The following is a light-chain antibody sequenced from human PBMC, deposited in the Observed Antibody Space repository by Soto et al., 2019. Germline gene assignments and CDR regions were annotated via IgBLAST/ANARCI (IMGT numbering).Light chain of an antibody. V-gene: IGKV3-20*01. CDR3: QHSASLWT. J-gene: IGKJ1*01. CDR2: GTS. CDR1: QSVSSSY. Sequence: EIVLTQSPGTLSLSPGERATLSCRASQSVSSSYLAWYQQKPGQAPRLLIYGTSSRATGIPDRFSGSGSGTDFTLTISRLEPEDFAVYYCQHSASLWTFGQGTKVEIK.